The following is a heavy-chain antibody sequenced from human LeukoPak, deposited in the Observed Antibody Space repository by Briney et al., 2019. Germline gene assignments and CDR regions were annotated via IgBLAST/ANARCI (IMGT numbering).Heavy chain of an antibody. D-gene: IGHD2-2*01. CDR2: ISSSGSTI. J-gene: IGHJ4*02. V-gene: IGHV3-48*04. CDR3: ARVGIYCSSTSCYGSFFDY. CDR1: GFTFSSYA. Sequence: GSLRLSCAASGFTFSSYAMSWVRQAPGKGLEWVSYISSSGSTIYYADSVKGRFTISRDNAKNSLYLQMNSLRAEDTAVYYCARVGIYCSSTSCYGSFFDYWGQGTLVTVSS.